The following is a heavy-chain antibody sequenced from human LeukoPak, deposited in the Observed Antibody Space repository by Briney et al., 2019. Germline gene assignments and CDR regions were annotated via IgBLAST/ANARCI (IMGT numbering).Heavy chain of an antibody. D-gene: IGHD3-22*01. Sequence: ASVKVSCKASGYTFTSHDINWVRQATGQGLEWMGWMNPNSGNTGYAQKFQGRVTITRNTSISTAYMELSSLRSEDTAVYYCARGHHSSGFFDYWGQGTLVTVSS. CDR3: ARGHHSSGFFDY. J-gene: IGHJ4*02. CDR2: MNPNSGNT. CDR1: GYTFTSHD. V-gene: IGHV1-8*03.